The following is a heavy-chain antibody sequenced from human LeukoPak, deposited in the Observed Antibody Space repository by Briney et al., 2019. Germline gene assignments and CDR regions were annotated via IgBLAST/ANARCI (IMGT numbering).Heavy chain of an antibody. V-gene: IGHV4-39*07. CDR1: GGSISSTGYY. D-gene: IGHD5-12*01. J-gene: IGHJ6*02. CDR3: VRDLVATIDHYYYGMDV. CDR2: FYNSGST. Sequence: SETLSLTCSVSGGSISSTGYYWDWIRQPPGKGLEWIGNFYNSGSTHYSPSLKSRVTMSVDTSKNQFSLKLSSVTAADTAVYFCVRDLVATIDHYYYGMDVWGQGTTVTVSS.